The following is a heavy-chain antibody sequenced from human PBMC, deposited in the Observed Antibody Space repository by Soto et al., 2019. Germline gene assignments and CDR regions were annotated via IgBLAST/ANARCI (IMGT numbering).Heavy chain of an antibody. J-gene: IGHJ4*02. CDR2: ISYDGSNK. CDR1: GFTFSSYG. V-gene: IGHV3-30*18. D-gene: IGHD3-3*01. Sequence: GGSLRLSCTASGFTFSSYGMHWVRQAPGKGLEWVAVISYDGSNKYYADSVKGRFTISRDNSKNTLYLQMNSLRAEDTAVYYCAKGVTILGVADYWGQGTLVTVSS. CDR3: AKGVTILGVADY.